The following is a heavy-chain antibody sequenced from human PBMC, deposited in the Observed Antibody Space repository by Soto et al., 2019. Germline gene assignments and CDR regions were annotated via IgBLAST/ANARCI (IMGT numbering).Heavy chain of an antibody. D-gene: IGHD6-6*01. CDR3: AKDLVSSSPYYYYYMDV. CDR2: ISGSGGST. Sequence: GGSLRLSCAASGFTFSSYAMSWVRQAPGKGLEWVSAISGSGGSTYYADSVKGRFTISRDNSKNTLYLQMNSLRAEDTAVYYCAKDLVSSSPYYYYYMDVGGKGTTVTVSS. V-gene: IGHV3-23*01. J-gene: IGHJ6*03. CDR1: GFTFSSYA.